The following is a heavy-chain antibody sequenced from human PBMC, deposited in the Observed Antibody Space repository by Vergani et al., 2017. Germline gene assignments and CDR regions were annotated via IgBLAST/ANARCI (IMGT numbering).Heavy chain of an antibody. V-gene: IGHV3-30*02. Sequence: QVQLVESGGDLVKPGGSLRLSCAASGFTFSSYGMHWVRQAPGKGLEWVAFIRYDGSNKYYADSVKGRFTISRDNSKNTLYLQMNSLRAEDTAVYYCAKDRGLRFFRFVGGMDVWGQGTTVTVSS. J-gene: IGHJ6*02. CDR3: AKDRGLRFFRFVGGMDV. CDR2: IRYDGSNK. CDR1: GFTFSSYG. D-gene: IGHD3-3*01.